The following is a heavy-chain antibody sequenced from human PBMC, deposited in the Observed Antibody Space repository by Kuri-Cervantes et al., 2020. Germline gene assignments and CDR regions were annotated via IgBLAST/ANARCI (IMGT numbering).Heavy chain of an antibody. CDR2: INTNTGNP. J-gene: IGHJ3*02. CDR1: GYTFTSYA. CDR3: ASASTGIAFDI. D-gene: IGHD1-1*01. V-gene: IGHV7-4-1*02. Sequence: ASVQVSCKASGYTFTSYAMNWVRQGPGQGLEWMGWINTNTGNPTYAQGFTGRFVFSLDTSVSTAYLQISSLKAEDTAVYYCASASTGIAFDIWGQGTMVTVSS.